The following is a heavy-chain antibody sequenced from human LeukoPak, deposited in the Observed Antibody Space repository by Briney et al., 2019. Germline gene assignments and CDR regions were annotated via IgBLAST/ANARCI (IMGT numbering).Heavy chain of an antibody. CDR2: IYHSGST. D-gene: IGHD1-26*01. V-gene: IGHV4-59*01. CDR1: GGSITSYH. J-gene: IGHJ4*02. Sequence: SETLSLTCTVSGGSITSYHYSWIRQPPGKGLEWIGYIYHSGSTNYNPSLKSRVTISVDTSKNQFSLKLSSVTAADTAVYYCARGGSGTYYHYWGQGILVTVSS. CDR3: ARGGSGTYYHY.